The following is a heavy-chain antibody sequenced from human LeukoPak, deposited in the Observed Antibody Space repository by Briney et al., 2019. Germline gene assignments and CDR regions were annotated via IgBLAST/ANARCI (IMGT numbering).Heavy chain of an antibody. CDR3: TRDDFWRTQTYYFDY. J-gene: IGHJ4*02. CDR2: VKSKTDGGTT. Sequence: GGSLRLSCAASGFTFSHAWMSWVRQAPGKGLEWVGRVKSKTDGGTTDYAAPVKGRFTISRDDSKNTLYLQMNSLKTEDTAVYYCTRDDFWRTQTYYFDYWGQGTLVTVSS. D-gene: IGHD3-3*01. V-gene: IGHV3-15*01. CDR1: GFTFSHAW.